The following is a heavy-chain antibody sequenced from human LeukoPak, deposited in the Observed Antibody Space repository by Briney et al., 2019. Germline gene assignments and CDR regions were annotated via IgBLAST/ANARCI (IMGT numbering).Heavy chain of an antibody. Sequence: PGGSLRLSCAASGFTVSIYWMSWVRQAPGKGLEWVANINPVASEKNYVDSVKGRFTISRDNAKNSLYLQMNSVRAEDTAMYYCVRDGGYYGPDSWGQGALVSVSS. J-gene: IGHJ4*02. D-gene: IGHD3-10*01. CDR1: GFTVSIYW. V-gene: IGHV3-7*04. CDR2: INPVASEK. CDR3: VRDGGYYGPDS.